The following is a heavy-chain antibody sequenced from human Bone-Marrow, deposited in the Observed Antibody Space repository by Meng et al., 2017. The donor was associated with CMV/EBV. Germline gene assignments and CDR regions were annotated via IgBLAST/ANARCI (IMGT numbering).Heavy chain of an antibody. CDR2: ISDDGSNK. Sequence: LRLSCAASGFTFSSYGMHWVRQAQGKGLEWVAIISDDGSNKYYADSVKGRFTISRDNSKNTLYLQMNSLRAEDTAVYYCASRAWFDPWGQGTLVTVSS. CDR1: GFTFSSYG. CDR3: ASRAWFDP. J-gene: IGHJ5*02. V-gene: IGHV3-30*03.